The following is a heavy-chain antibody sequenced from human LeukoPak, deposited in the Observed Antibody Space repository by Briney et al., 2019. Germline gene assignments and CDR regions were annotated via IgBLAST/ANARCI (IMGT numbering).Heavy chain of an antibody. V-gene: IGHV4-59*01. CDR1: GGSISNYY. CDR2: IYYSGTT. Sequence: PSETLSLTCTVSGGSISNYYWSWIRQPPGKGLEWIVYIYYSGTTNYNPSLKSRVTISVDTSKNQFSLKLNSVTAADTAVYYCARGVYIAAAQYGYWGQGTLVTVSS. CDR3: ARGVYIAAAQYGY. D-gene: IGHD6-13*01. J-gene: IGHJ4*02.